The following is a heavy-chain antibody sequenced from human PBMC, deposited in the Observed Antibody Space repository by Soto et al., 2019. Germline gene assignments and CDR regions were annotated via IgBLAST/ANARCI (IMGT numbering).Heavy chain of an antibody. Sequence: GGSLRLSCAASGFTFSNYAMSWVRQAPGKGLEWVSAISGSAGTTSYADSVRGRFTISRDNSKNTLYLQMNSLRAEDTAIYYCAKILTAYRSGCRHDAVQHWGQATLVTVSS. CDR2: ISGSAGTT. CDR1: GFTFSNYA. J-gene: IGHJ4*03. CDR3: AKILTAYRSGCRHDAVQH. V-gene: IGHV3-23*01. D-gene: IGHD6-19*01.